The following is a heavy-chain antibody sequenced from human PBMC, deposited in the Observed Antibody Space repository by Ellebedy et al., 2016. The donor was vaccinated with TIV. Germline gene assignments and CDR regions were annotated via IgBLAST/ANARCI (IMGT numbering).Heavy chain of an antibody. J-gene: IGHJ6*02. D-gene: IGHD2-15*01. CDR1: GGTLSGHY. V-gene: IGHV4-59*08. CDR2: IYYSGST. CDR3: ARTLSSSLYYYYYGMDV. Sequence: SETLSLTCGIYGGTLSGHYWSWIRQPPGKGLEWIGYIYYSGSTNYNPSLKSRVTISVDTSKNQFSLKLSSVTAADTAVSYCARTLSSSLYYYYYGMDVWGQGTTVTVSS.